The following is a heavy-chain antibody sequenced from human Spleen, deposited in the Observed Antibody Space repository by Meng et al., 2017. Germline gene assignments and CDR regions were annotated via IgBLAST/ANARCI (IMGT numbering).Heavy chain of an antibody. V-gene: IGHV3-23*01. Sequence: GGSLRLSCVVSGLPFSTYALTWVRQAPGKEPEWVSGINTSGGKTYYADSVKGRFTISRDNSKNTLYLQMTSLRAEDTAIYYCADALDDYGNFVWWGQGTLVTVSS. D-gene: IGHD4-11*01. CDR2: INTSGGKT. J-gene: IGHJ4*02. CDR3: ADALDDYGNFVW. CDR1: GLPFSTYA.